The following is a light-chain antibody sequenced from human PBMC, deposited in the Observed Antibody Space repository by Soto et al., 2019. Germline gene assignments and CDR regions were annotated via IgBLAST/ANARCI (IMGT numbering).Light chain of an antibody. Sequence: QSVLTQPPSASGAPGQRVTISCSGSRSNIGSNTVNWYQQLPGTAPKLLMYSNNQRPSGVPDRFSGSKSGTSASLAISGLQSEDEADYYCAVWDDGLNGRVFGGGPKLTVL. J-gene: IGLJ3*02. CDR1: RSNIGSNT. CDR3: AVWDDGLNGRV. V-gene: IGLV1-44*01. CDR2: SNN.